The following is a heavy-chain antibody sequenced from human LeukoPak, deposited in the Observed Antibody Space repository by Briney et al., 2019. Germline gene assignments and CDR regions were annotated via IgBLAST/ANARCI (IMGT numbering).Heavy chain of an antibody. Sequence: GGSLRLSCAASGFTFSSYAMSWVRQAPGKGLEWVSAISGSGGSTYYADSVKGRFTISRDNSKNTLYLQMNSLRAEDTAVYYCARGLAFCSSTSCSGPYWGQGTLVTVSS. CDR3: ARGLAFCSSTSCSGPY. V-gene: IGHV3-23*01. J-gene: IGHJ4*02. D-gene: IGHD2-2*01. CDR2: ISGSGGST. CDR1: GFTFSSYA.